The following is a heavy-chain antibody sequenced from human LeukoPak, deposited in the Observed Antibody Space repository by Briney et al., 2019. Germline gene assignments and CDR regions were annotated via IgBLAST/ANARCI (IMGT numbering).Heavy chain of an antibody. V-gene: IGHV1-2*02. CDR2: INPNSDYT. CDR3: ARDHSLGGLRYYYYMDV. J-gene: IGHJ6*03. Sequence: GASVKVSCKASGYTFTDYYIHWVRQAPGQGLEWMGWINPNSDYTFYAQKFQGRVTMTRDTSISTAYMELSRLTSDDTAVYYCARDHSLGGLRYYYYMDVWGKGTTVTVSS. CDR1: GYTFTDYY.